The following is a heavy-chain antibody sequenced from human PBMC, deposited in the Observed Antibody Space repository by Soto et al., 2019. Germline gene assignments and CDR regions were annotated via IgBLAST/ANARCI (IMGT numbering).Heavy chain of an antibody. CDR1: GFTFTSSA. D-gene: IGHD3-3*01. J-gene: IGHJ4*02. CDR3: AADYYDFWSGRAKYYFDX. CDR2: IVVGSGNT. V-gene: IGHV1-58*01. Sequence: ASVKVSCKASGFTFTSSAVQWVRQARGQRLKWIGWIVVGSGNTNYAQKFQERVTITRDMSTSTAYMELSSLRSEDTAVYYCAADYYDFWSGRAKYYFDXWGQGTLVTVSS.